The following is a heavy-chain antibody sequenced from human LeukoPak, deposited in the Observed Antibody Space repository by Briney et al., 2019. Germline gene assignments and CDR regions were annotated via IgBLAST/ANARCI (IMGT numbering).Heavy chain of an antibody. J-gene: IGHJ3*02. CDR2: ISSSSSYI. D-gene: IGHD1-26*01. CDR3: ARDRGSGTYDAFDI. V-gene: IGHV3-21*01. Sequence: GGSLRLSCAASGFTFSSYSMNWVRQAPGKGLEWVSSISSSSSYIYYADSVKGRFTISRDNAKNSLYLQMNSLRAEDTVVYYCARDRGSGTYDAFDIWGQGTMVTVSS. CDR1: GFTFSSYS.